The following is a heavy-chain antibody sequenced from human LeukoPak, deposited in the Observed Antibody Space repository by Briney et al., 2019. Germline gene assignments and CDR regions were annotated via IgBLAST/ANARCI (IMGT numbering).Heavy chain of an antibody. V-gene: IGHV3-15*01. CDR1: GFTFSSYG. Sequence: PGGSLRLSCAASGFTFSSYGMHWVRQAPGKGLEWVGRIKRTSDGGTTDYAAPVKGRFTISRDDSKNTLYLQMNSLKTEDTAVYYCTPGMGDYWGQGTLVTVSS. CDR3: TPGMGDY. J-gene: IGHJ4*02. CDR2: IKRTSDGGTT. D-gene: IGHD3-16*01.